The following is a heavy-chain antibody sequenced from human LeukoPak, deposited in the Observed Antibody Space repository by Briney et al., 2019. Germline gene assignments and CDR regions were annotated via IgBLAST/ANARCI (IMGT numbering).Heavy chain of an antibody. J-gene: IGHJ6*03. V-gene: IGHV3-53*01. CDR2: IYSGGST. CDR1: GFTVSSNY. Sequence: GGSLRLSCAASGFTVSSNYMSWVRQAPWKGLEWVSVIYSGGSTYYADSVKGRFTISRDNAKNSLYLQMNSLRAEDTAVYYCARDPYSGNYGAYYYYYMDVWGKGTTVTISS. CDR3: ARDPYSGNYGAYYYYYMDV. D-gene: IGHD1-26*01.